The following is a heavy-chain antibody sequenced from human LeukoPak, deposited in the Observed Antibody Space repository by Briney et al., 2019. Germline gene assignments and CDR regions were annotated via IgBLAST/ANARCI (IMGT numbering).Heavy chain of an antibody. Sequence: SQTLSLTCAISGDSVSSNSAAWNWIRQSPSRGLEWLGRTYYRSKWYNDYAVSVKSRVTINPDTSKNQFSLQLNSVTPEDTAVYYCARQALLWFGESHIDYWGQGTLVTVSS. V-gene: IGHV6-1*01. CDR2: TYYRSKWYN. J-gene: IGHJ4*02. D-gene: IGHD3-10*01. CDR1: GDSVSSNSAA. CDR3: ARQALLWFGESHIDY.